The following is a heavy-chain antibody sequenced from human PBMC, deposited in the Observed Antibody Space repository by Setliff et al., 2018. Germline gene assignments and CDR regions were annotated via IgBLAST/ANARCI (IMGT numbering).Heavy chain of an antibody. CDR1: GFTFSRYW. CDR3: ARDHAYGSRFYYYYYGMDV. CDR2: IKQDGSEK. V-gene: IGHV3-7*01. J-gene: IGHJ6*02. Sequence: ETLSLSCAASGFTFSRYWMSWVRQAPGKGLEWVANIKQDGSEKYYVDSVKGRFTISRDNAKKAVYLQMNSLRAEDTAVYYCARDHAYGSRFYYYYYGMDVWGQGTTVTVSS. D-gene: IGHD3-10*01.